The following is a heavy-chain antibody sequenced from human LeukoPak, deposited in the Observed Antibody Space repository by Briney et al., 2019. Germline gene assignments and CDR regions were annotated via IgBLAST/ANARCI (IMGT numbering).Heavy chain of an antibody. V-gene: IGHV1-18*01. J-gene: IGHJ3*02. CDR2: ISAYNGNT. CDR1: GYTFTSYG. Sequence: GASVKVSCKASGYTFTSYGISWVRQAPGQGLEWMGWISAYNGNTNYAQKLQGRVTMTTDTSMSTAYMELRSLRSDDTAVYYCARDHPGYYDSSGYGAFDIWGQGTMVTVSS. CDR3: ARDHPGYYDSSGYGAFDI. D-gene: IGHD3-22*01.